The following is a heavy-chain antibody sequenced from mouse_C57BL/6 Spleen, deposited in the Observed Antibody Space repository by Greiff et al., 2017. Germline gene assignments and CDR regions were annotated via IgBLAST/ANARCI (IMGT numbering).Heavy chain of an antibody. CDR1: GYTFTSYW. J-gene: IGHJ2*01. CDR2: IYPGSGST. Sequence: QVQLQQPGAELVKPGASVKMSCKASGYTFTSYWITWVKQRPGQGLEWIGDIYPGSGSTNYNEKFKSKATLPVDTSSSTAYMQLSSLTSEDSAVYYCARSRRSEYDGYFDYWGQGTTLTVSS. CDR3: ARSRRSEYDGYFDY. D-gene: IGHD2-4*01. V-gene: IGHV1-55*01.